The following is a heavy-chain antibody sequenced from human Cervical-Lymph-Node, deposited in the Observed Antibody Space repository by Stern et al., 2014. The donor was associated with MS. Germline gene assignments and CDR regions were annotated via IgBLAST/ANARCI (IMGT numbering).Heavy chain of an antibody. CDR3: ARHPYSGDFSYGGGFDY. V-gene: IGHV5-51*01. D-gene: IGHD1-26*01. CDR2: VYRGDSYT. CDR1: GYSFTTHW. Sequence: VQLVQSGAEVKKSGESLKISCKGSGYSFTTHWIAWVRQTPGKGLEWMGIVYRGDSYTNYSQSFQGQVTISADKSINTAYLHWSSLKASDTAMYYCARHPYSGDFSYGGGFDYWGQGTLVTVSS. J-gene: IGHJ4*02.